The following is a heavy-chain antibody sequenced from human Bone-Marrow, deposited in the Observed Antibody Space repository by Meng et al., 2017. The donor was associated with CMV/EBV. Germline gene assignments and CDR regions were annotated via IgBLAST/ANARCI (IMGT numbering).Heavy chain of an antibody. CDR3: ARSVEQRLLRIGFDM. J-gene: IGHJ3*02. CDR2: ISYDETSQ. D-gene: IGHD6-25*01. V-gene: IGHV3-30*04. Sequence: GESLKISCAASGFSFNNYAIHWVRQAPGSGLEWVAVISYDETSQYYSDSVKGRFTISRDNSKNTLYLQMNSLRAEDTAVYYCARSVEQRLLRIGFDMWGQGTMVTGSS. CDR1: GFSFNNYA.